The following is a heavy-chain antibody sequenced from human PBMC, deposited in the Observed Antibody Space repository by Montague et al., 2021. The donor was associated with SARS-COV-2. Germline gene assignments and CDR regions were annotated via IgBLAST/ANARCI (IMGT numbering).Heavy chain of an antibody. D-gene: IGHD4-11*01. V-gene: IGHV4-59*08. CDR2: TSYSGST. CDR1: GDSISNYS. CDR3: ARHLRVTTVTSHMYHYAMDV. Sequence: SETLSLTCSVSGDSISNYSWSWIRQSPGKGLEWIGYTSYSGSTNYNPSLTSRVTISVDTSKDQVSLKLTSVTAADTAVYYCARHLRVTTVTSHMYHYAMDVWGQGTTVTVS. J-gene: IGHJ6*02.